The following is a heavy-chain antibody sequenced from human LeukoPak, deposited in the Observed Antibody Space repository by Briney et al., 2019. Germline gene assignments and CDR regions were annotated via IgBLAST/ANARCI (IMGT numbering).Heavy chain of an antibody. J-gene: IGHJ4*02. V-gene: IGHV3-23*01. Sequence: GGSLRLSCAASGFIFSSYAMSWVRQAPGKGLEWVSSVSGGGGSTYYADSVKGRFTISRDNSKSTLFLQMSSLRAEDTAVYYCAKSSYYDSSGYYREYYFDYWGQGTLVTVSS. CDR2: VSGGGGST. CDR3: AKSSYYDSSGYYREYYFDY. D-gene: IGHD3-22*01. CDR1: GFIFSSYA.